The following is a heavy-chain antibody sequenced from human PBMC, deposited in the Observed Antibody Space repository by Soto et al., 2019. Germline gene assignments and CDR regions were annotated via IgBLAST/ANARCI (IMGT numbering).Heavy chain of an antibody. D-gene: IGHD2-8*01. J-gene: IGHJ4*02. CDR3: AGGGYCTNGVCYKFDY. Sequence: PSETLSLTCTVSGGSISSYYWSWIRQPPGKGLEWIGYIYYSGSTNYNPSLKSRVTISVDTSKNQFTLKLSSVTAADTAVYYCAGGGYCTNGVCYKFDYWGQGTLVTVSS. CDR2: IYYSGST. V-gene: IGHV4-59*01. CDR1: GGSISSYY.